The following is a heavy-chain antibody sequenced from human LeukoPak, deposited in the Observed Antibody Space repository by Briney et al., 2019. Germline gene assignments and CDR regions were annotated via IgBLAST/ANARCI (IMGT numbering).Heavy chain of an antibody. V-gene: IGHV4-59*08. Sequence: SETLSLTCTVSGGSISSYYWSWIRQPPGKGLEWIGYIYYSGSTNYNPSLKSRVTISVDTSKNQFSLKLSSVPAADTAVYYCARLWGTSATPGLDPWGQGTLVTVSS. CDR2: IYYSGST. CDR1: GGSISSYY. J-gene: IGHJ5*02. D-gene: IGHD2-2*01. CDR3: ARLWGTSATPGLDP.